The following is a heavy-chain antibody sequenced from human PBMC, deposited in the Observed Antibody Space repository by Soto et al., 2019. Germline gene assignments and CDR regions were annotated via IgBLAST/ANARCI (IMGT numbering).Heavy chain of an antibody. CDR3: ARDQHFIAASRYYYGMDV. V-gene: IGHV4-59*01. CDR2: IYYSGST. D-gene: IGHD6-6*01. CDR1: GFTFSSYA. Sequence: GPLRLSCAASGFTFSSYAMSWVRQAPGKGLEWIGYIYYSGSTNYNPSLKSRVTISVDTSKNQFSLKLSSVTAADTAVYYCARDQHFIAASRYYYGMDVWGQGTTVTVSS. J-gene: IGHJ6*02.